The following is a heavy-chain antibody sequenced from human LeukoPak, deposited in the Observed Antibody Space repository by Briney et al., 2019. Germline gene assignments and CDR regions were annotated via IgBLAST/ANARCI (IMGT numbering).Heavy chain of an antibody. V-gene: IGHV3-21*01. CDR3: ARAPVGATTLGYFQH. CDR2: ISSSSSYI. J-gene: IGHJ1*01. CDR1: GFTFSSYS. Sequence: GGSLRLSCAASGFTFSSYSMNWVRQAPGKGLEWVSSISSSSSYIYYADSVKGRFTISRDNAKNSLYLQMNSLRAEDTAVYYCARAPVGATTLGYFQHWGQGTLVTVSS. D-gene: IGHD1-26*01.